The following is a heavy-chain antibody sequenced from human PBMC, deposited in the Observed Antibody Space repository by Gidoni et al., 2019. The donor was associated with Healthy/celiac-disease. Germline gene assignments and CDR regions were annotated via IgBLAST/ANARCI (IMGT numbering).Heavy chain of an antibody. Sequence: QVQLQQSGPGLVKPSQTLSLTCAISGDSVTSKSAAWNGTRQSPSRGLEWLGRTYYRSKWYNAYAVSVKSRITINPDTSKNHFSLQLNSVTPEDTAVYYCARDRGGYDVIEYYYYYYGMDVWGQGTTVTVSS. CDR1: GDSVTSKSAA. CDR3: ARDRGGYDVIEYYYYYYGMDV. J-gene: IGHJ6*02. V-gene: IGHV6-1*01. CDR2: TYYRSKWYN. D-gene: IGHD5-12*01.